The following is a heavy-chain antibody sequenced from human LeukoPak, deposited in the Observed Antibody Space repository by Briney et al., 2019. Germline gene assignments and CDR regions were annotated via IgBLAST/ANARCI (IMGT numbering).Heavy chain of an antibody. J-gene: IGHJ3*02. V-gene: IGHV3-23*01. CDR2: ISGSGGST. CDR3: AKGGAYYYDSSGYFSI. Sequence: GGSLRLCCASSGFTFSSYAMSWVRQAPGKGLEWGSAISGSGGSTYYADSVKGRFTISRDNSNNTLYLQMNSLRAEDTAVYYCAKGGAYYYDSSGYFSIWGQGTIVTVSS. CDR1: GFTFSSYA. D-gene: IGHD3-22*01.